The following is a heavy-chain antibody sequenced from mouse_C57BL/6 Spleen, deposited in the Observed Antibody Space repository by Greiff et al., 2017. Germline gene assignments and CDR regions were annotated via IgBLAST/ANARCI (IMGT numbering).Heavy chain of an antibody. V-gene: IGHV1-82*01. CDR2: IYPGDGDT. D-gene: IGHD2-5*01. Sequence: LVKPGASVKISCKASGYAFSSSWMNWVKQRPGKGLEWIGRIYPGDGDTNYNGKFKGKATLTADKSSSTAYMQLSSLTSEDSAVYFCAREGYYSNLYAMDYWGQGTSVTVSS. CDR1: GYAFSSSW. J-gene: IGHJ4*01. CDR3: AREGYYSNLYAMDY.